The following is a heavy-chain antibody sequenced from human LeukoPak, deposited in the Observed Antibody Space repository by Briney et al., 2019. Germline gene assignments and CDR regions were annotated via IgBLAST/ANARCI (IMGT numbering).Heavy chain of an antibody. D-gene: IGHD2-2*01. V-gene: IGHV1-18*01. Sequence: ASVKVSCKASGYTFTSYGISWVRQAPGQGLERMGWISAYNGNTNYAQKLQGRVTMTTDTSTSTAYMELRSLRSDDTAVYYCARDGGVPGAMIRGYFDYWGQGTLVTVSS. CDR3: ARDGGVPGAMIRGYFDY. CDR1: GYTFTSYG. J-gene: IGHJ4*02. CDR2: ISAYNGNT.